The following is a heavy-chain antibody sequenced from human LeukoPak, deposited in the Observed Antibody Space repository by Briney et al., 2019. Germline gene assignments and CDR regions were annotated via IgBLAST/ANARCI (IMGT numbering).Heavy chain of an antibody. J-gene: IGHJ3*02. CDR3: ARQFDGSHPNAFDI. D-gene: IGHD1-26*01. CDR2: ISYDGSNK. Sequence: PGGSLRLSCAASGFTFSSYGMHWVRQAPGKGLEWVAVISYDGSNKYYADSVKGRFTISRDNSKNTLYLQMASLGVEDTAVYYCARQFDGSHPNAFDIWGQGTMVTVSS. V-gene: IGHV3-30*03. CDR1: GFTFSSYG.